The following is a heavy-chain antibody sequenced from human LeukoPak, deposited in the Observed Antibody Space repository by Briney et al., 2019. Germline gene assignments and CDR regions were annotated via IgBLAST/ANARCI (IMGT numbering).Heavy chain of an antibody. CDR2: IRYDGSNK. D-gene: IGHD3-3*01. CDR3: TTGHRWLLS. V-gene: IGHV3-30*02. Sequence: GGSLRLSCAASGFTFSSYGMHWVRQAPGKGLDWLAFIRYDGSNKYYADSVKGRFTISRDNSKNTLYLQMKSLKTEDTAVYYCTTGHRWLLSWGQGTLVTVSS. J-gene: IGHJ5*02. CDR1: GFTFSSYG.